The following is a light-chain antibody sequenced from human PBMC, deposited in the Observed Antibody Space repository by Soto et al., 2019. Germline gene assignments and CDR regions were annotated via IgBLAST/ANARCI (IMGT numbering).Light chain of an antibody. V-gene: IGLV2-8*01. Sequence: QSVLTQPPSASGSPGQSVTLFCTGTNSDVGGYHYVSLYQQHPGKAPKLMIYEVTKRPSGVPDRFSGSKSGNTASLTVSGLQGEDEADYYCSSYAGSNNLVFGGGTKLTVL. CDR1: NSDVGGYHY. CDR2: EVT. J-gene: IGLJ2*01. CDR3: SSYAGSNNLV.